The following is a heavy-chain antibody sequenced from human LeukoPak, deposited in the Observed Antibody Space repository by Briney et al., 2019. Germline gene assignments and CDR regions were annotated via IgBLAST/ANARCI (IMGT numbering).Heavy chain of an antibody. CDR1: GYTFTSYG. J-gene: IGHJ4*02. CDR2: ISAYNGNT. D-gene: IGHD1-1*01. Sequence: ASVKVSCKASGYTFTSYGISWVRQASGQGLEWMGWISAYNGNTNYAQKLQGRVTMTTDTSTSTAYMELRSLRSDDTAVYYCARSDWNDPCFDYWGQGTLVTVSS. CDR3: ARSDWNDPCFDY. V-gene: IGHV1-18*01.